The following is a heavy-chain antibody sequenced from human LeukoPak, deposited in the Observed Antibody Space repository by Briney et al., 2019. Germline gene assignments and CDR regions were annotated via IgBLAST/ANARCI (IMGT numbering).Heavy chain of an antibody. CDR3: ARDVAYYYDSSGYSRAFDI. CDR1: GGSISSYY. V-gene: IGHV4-30-4*08. CDR2: IYYSGST. Sequence: SETLSLTCTVSGGSISSYYWSWIRQPPGKGLEWIGYIYYSGSTYYNPSLKSRVTISVDTSKNQFSLKLSSVTAADTAVYYCARDVAYYYDSSGYSRAFDIWGQGTMVTVSS. D-gene: IGHD3-22*01. J-gene: IGHJ3*02.